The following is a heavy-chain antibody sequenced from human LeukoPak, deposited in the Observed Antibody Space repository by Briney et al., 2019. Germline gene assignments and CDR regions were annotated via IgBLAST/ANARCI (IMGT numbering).Heavy chain of an antibody. CDR2: IKSKGDGGTT. D-gene: IGHD5-18*01. J-gene: IGHJ4*02. CDR1: GFTFSNAW. Sequence: GGSLRLSCAASGFTFSNAWMSWVRQAAGKGLEWVGRIKSKGDGGTTDYAAPVKGRFAISRDDSKNTLYLQMNSLKTEDTAMYYCTTDDPLNTSWGQGTLVTVSS. CDR3: TTDDPLNTS. V-gene: IGHV3-15*01.